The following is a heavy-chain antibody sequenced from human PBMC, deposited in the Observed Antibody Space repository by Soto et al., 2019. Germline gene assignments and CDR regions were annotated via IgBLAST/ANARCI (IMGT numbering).Heavy chain of an antibody. J-gene: IGHJ3*02. CDR3: AKDPNKPGYGDYTIRAFDI. CDR1: GFTFSSYA. CDR2: ISGSGGST. V-gene: IGHV3-23*01. D-gene: IGHD4-17*01. Sequence: GGSLRLSCAASGFTFSSYAMSWVRQAPGKGLEWVSAISGSGGSTYYADSVKGRFTISRDNSKNTLYLQMNSLRAEDTAVYYCAKDPNKPGYGDYTIRAFDIWGQGTMVTVSS.